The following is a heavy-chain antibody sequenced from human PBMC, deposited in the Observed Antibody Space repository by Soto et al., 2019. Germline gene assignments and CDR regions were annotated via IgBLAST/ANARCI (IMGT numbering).Heavy chain of an antibody. J-gene: IGHJ6*02. Sequence: GASVKVSCKASGYSFTSYVIYWVRQAPGQRLEWMGWINAGNGNTKSSQKFQARVTITSDTSASTAYMELSSLRSEDAAVYFCARGVENIVVVLDVFGYYGMDVWGQGTTVT. V-gene: IGHV1-3*01. CDR1: GYSFTSYV. D-gene: IGHD2-2*01. CDR3: ARGVENIVVVLDVFGYYGMDV. CDR2: INAGNGNT.